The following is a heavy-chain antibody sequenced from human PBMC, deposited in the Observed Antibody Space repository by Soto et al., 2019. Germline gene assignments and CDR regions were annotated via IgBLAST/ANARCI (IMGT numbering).Heavy chain of an antibody. CDR1: GGTFSSYA. CDR2: IIPIFGTA. J-gene: IGHJ6*02. V-gene: IGHV1-69*13. CDR3: ARTAESMDYGGNAPADYYYDMDV. D-gene: IGHD4-17*01. Sequence: SEKVSSKASGGTFSSYAISWVRQAPGQGLEWMGGIIPIFGTANYAQKFQGRVTITADESTSTAYMELSSLRSEDTAVYYCARTAESMDYGGNAPADYYYDMDVWGQGTTVTVSS.